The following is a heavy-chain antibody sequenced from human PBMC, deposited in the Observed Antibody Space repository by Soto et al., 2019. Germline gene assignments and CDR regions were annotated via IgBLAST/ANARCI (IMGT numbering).Heavy chain of an antibody. D-gene: IGHD3-22*01. Sequence: QVQLVQSGAEVKKPGSSVKVSCTASGGSLSNFGISWVRQAPGQGLEWVGAIIPVFGTPNYAQKFQDRVTINADESTTTVYMEVRSLTSEDTAVYYCARGDATKIVVTTYYAMDVWGQGTTVTVSS. CDR1: GGSLSNFG. CDR3: ARGDATKIVVTTYYAMDV. J-gene: IGHJ6*02. V-gene: IGHV1-69*12. CDR2: IIPVFGTP.